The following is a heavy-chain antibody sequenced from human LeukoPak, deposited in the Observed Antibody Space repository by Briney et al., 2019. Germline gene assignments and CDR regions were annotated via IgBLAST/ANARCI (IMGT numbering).Heavy chain of an antibody. D-gene: IGHD3-10*01. CDR3: ARVKAGYYYYMDV. Sequence: RGSLRLSCAASGFTFSSYAMSWVRQAPGKGLEWVSAISGSGGSTYYADSVKGRFTISRDNSKNTLYLQMNSLRAEDTAVYYCARVKAGYYYYMDVWGKGTTVTVSS. CDR1: GFTFSSYA. J-gene: IGHJ6*03. V-gene: IGHV3-23*01. CDR2: ISGSGGST.